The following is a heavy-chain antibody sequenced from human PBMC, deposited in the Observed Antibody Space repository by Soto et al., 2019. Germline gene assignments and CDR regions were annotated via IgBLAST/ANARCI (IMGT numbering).Heavy chain of an antibody. Sequence: SETLSLTCAGSGGSISSGGYSWNWIRQPPGKGLEWIGYIYHSGYTFYNPSLKSRVTISVDKSKNQFSLKLSSVTAADTAVYYCARDQLEGNWFDPWGQGTLVTVS. J-gene: IGHJ5*02. CDR3: ARDQLEGNWFDP. D-gene: IGHD1-1*01. CDR1: GGSISSGGYS. V-gene: IGHV4-30-2*01. CDR2: IYHSGYT.